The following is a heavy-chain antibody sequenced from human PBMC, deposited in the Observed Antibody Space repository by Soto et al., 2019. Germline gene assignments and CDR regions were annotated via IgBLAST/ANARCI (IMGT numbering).Heavy chain of an antibody. CDR3: ARDLYGWELRGGYYGMDV. J-gene: IGHJ6*02. Sequence: QVQLVESGGGVVQPGRSLRLSCAASGFTFSSYAMHWVRQAPGKGLEWVAVISYDGSNKYYADSVKGRFTISRDNSKNTLYLKINSGRAEDRAVFYCARDLYGWELRGGYYGMDVWGQGTTVTVSS. CDR2: ISYDGSNK. CDR1: GFTFSSYA. D-gene: IGHD1-26*01. V-gene: IGHV3-30-3*01.